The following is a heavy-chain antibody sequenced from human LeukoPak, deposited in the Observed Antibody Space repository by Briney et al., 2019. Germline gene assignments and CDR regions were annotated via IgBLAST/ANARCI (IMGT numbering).Heavy chain of an antibody. J-gene: IGHJ4*02. CDR1: GGSISSGSYY. CDR3: ARVFPMVVAGRE. D-gene: IGHD2-15*01. V-gene: IGHV4-61*02. Sequence: SQTLSLTCTVSGGSISSGSYYWSWIRQPAGKGLEWIGRMYTSGSTNYNPSLRSRVTISVDTSKNHFFLKLSSVIAADTAVYYCARVFPMVVAGREWGQGTLVTVSS. CDR2: MYTSGST.